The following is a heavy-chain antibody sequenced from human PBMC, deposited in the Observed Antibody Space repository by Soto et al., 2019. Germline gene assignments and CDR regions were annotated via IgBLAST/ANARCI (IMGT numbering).Heavy chain of an antibody. CDR1: GYSFTSYW. V-gene: IGHV5-10-1*01. D-gene: IGHD5-18*01. CDR2: IDPSDSYT. CDR3: ARHVSGYSYGYWYYYYGMDV. J-gene: IGHJ6*02. Sequence: ESLKISCKGSGYSFTSYWISWVRQMPGKGLEWMGRIDPSDSYTNYSPSFQGHVTISADKSISTAYLQWSSLKASDTAMYYCARHVSGYSYGYWYYYYGMDVWGQGTTVTVSS.